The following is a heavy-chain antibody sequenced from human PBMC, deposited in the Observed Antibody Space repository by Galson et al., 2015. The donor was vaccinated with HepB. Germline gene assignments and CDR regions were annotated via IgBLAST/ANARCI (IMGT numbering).Heavy chain of an antibody. CDR1: GLSISASGEG. CDR2: LYWDDTK. V-gene: IGHV2-5*02. CDR3: AKRGNAFFEY. D-gene: IGHD4-23*01. J-gene: IGHJ4*02. Sequence: PALVKPTQTLTLTCSLSGLSISASGEGVGWIRQSPGKALEWLSLLYWDDTKRYRPSLKRRLTITKDTSKNQVVLTMTNMDPVDTATYFCAKRGNAFFEYWVQGTPVTVSS.